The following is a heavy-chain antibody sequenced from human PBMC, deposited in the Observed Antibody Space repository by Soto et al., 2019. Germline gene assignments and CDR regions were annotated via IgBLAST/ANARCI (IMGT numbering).Heavy chain of an antibody. CDR3: ASPSPHYYGSGRRDV. CDR1: GGSFSGYY. CDR2: INHSGST. Sequence: QVQLQQWGAGLWKPSETLSLTCAVYGGSFSGYYWSWIRQPPGKGLEWIGEINHSGSTNYNPSLKSRVTIAVDTYKNQFSVRMRSVTAADTDVYYCASPSPHYYGSGRRDVWGQLNTVTVSS. J-gene: IGHJ6*02. V-gene: IGHV4-34*01. D-gene: IGHD3-10*01.